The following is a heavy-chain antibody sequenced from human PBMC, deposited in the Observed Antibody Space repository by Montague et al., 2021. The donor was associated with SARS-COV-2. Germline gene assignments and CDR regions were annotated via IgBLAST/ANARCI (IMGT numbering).Heavy chain of an antibody. Sequence: SETLSLTCSVSGASMNSYYWTWVRQPPGKGLQWIGYTYYSGSTSYDPSLQSRLTMTVDSSKNQFTLSLRSVTAADSAVYYCARVQRVNGVLPHFDYSGQGLSVTVSS. J-gene: IGHJ4*02. CDR1: GASMNSYY. CDR2: TYYSGST. D-gene: IGHD2-8*01. CDR3: ARVQRVNGVLPHFDY. V-gene: IGHV4-59*01.